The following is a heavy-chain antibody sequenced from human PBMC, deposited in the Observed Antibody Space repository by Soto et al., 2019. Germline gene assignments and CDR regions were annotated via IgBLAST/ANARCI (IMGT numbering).Heavy chain of an antibody. V-gene: IGHV1-46*01. CDR1: GYTFTSSY. CDR2: INPDGGGT. D-gene: IGHD4-4*01. CDR3: AVGGNYVSMDG. Sequence: QVQLVQSGAEVKKPGASVKVSCKASGYTFTSSYMHWVRLAPGQGLEWMGIINPDGGGTSYAQQFQGRVIMTRDTSTSTVYMEMSSLRSEDTAVYYGAVGGNYVSMDGCGQLTTVTVS. J-gene: IGHJ6*02.